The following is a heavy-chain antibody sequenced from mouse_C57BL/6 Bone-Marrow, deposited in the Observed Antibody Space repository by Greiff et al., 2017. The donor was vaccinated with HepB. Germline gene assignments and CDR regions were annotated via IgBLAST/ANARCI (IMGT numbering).Heavy chain of an antibody. D-gene: IGHD1-1*01. Sequence: EVHLVESGGGLVKPGGSLKLSCAASGFTFSDYGMHWVRQAPEKGLEWVAYISSGSSTIYYADTVKGRFTISRDNAKNTLYLQMTSLRSEDTAMYYCARGGYCSSSPWYFDVWGTGTTVTVSS. CDR1: GFTFSDYG. CDR2: ISSGSSTI. V-gene: IGHV5-17*01. CDR3: ARGGYCSSSPWYFDV. J-gene: IGHJ1*03.